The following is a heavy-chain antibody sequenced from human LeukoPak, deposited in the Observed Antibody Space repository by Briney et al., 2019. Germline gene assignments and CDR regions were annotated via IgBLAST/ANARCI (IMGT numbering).Heavy chain of an antibody. D-gene: IGHD5-12*01. CDR1: GFTFSDCS. CDR3: VKDRGSGYDSPDY. CDR2: ISINGGST. Sequence: GGSLRLSCSASGFTFSDCSMHWVRQAPGKGLEYVSGISINGGSTYYADSVKGRFTIARDNSKNTLYLQMSSLKSEDTAVCHCVKDRGSGYDSPDYWGQGTLVTVSS. V-gene: IGHV3-64D*06. J-gene: IGHJ4*02.